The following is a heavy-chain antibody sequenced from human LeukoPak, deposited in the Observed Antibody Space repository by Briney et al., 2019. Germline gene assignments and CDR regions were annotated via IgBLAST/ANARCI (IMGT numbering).Heavy chain of an antibody. D-gene: IGHD3-3*02. V-gene: IGHV1-18*01. CDR3: ARGDHFWSGYIVNWFDP. J-gene: IGHJ5*02. CDR2: ISAYNGNT. CDR1: GGTFSSYA. Sequence: ASVKVSCKASGGTFSSYAISWVRQAPGQGLEWMGWISAYNGNTNYAQKLQGRVTMTTDTSTSTAYMELRSLRSDDTAVYYCARGDHFWSGYIVNWFDPWGQGTLVTVSS.